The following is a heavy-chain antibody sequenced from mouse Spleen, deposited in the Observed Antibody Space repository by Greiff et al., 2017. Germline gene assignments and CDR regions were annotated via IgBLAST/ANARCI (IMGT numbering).Heavy chain of an antibody. CDR1: GFTIPDDY. Sequence: IQLQQSGAELVRPGASVKLSCTASGFTIPDDYMHWVKQRPEQGLEWIGWIDPENGDTEYASKFQGKATITADTSSNTAYLQLSSQTSEDTAVYYCTTRDWVYAMDYWGQGTSVTGSS. CDR2: IDPENGDT. J-gene: IGHJ4*01. V-gene: IGHV14-4*01. D-gene: IGHD4-1*01. CDR3: TTRDWVYAMDY.